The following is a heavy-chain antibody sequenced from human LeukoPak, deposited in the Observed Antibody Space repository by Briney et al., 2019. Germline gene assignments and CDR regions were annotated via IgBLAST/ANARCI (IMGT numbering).Heavy chain of an antibody. D-gene: IGHD3-10*01. J-gene: IGHJ4*02. V-gene: IGHV4-34*01. Sequence: SETLFLTCSVSGDSIAGLAYYWGWIRQSPAKGLEWIGEINHSGSTNYNPSLKSRVTISVDTSKNQFSLKLSSVTAADTAVYYCARHQGSWFGESLDYWGQGTLVTVSS. CDR3: ARHQGSWFGESLDY. CDR1: GDSIAGLAYY. CDR2: INHSGST.